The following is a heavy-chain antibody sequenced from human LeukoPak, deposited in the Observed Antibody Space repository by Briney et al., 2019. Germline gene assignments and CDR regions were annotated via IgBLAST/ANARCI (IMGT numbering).Heavy chain of an antibody. CDR2: IYYSGST. CDR1: GGSISSYY. J-gene: IGHJ6*02. Sequence: PSETLFLTCTVSGGSISSYYWSWIRRPPGKGLEWIGYIYYSGSTNYNPSLKSRVTISVDTSKNQFSLKLSSVTAADTAVYYCASSYSSGWIYYYGMDVWGQGTTVTVSS. CDR3: ASSYSSGWIYYYGMDV. V-gene: IGHV4-59*01. D-gene: IGHD6-19*01.